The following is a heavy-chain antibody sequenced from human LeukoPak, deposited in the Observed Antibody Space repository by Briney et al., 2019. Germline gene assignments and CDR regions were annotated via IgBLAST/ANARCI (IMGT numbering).Heavy chain of an antibody. Sequence: GGSLRLSCAASGFTFSDYWMHWVRQVPGKGLVWVSRINTDGSITNHADSVKGRFTISRGNAENILYLQMNSLRAEDTAVYYCARDGYSSGWYINYWGQGTLVTVSS. V-gene: IGHV3-74*01. CDR2: INTDGSIT. CDR1: GFTFSDYW. J-gene: IGHJ4*02. D-gene: IGHD6-19*01. CDR3: ARDGYSSGWYINY.